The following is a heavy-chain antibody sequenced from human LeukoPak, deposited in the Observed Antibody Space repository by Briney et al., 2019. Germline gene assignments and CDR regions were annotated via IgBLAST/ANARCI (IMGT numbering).Heavy chain of an antibody. J-gene: IGHJ6*03. V-gene: IGHV1-18*01. CDR1: GYTFTSYG. CDR2: ISAYNGNT. D-gene: IGHD1-26*01. CDR3: AREVGDYYYYYYMDV. Sequence: EASVKVSCKASGYTFTSYGISWVRQAPGQGLEWMGWISAYNGNTNYAQKLQGRVTMTTDTSTSTAYMELRSLRSDDTAVYYCAREVGDYYYYYYMDVWGKGTTVTVSS.